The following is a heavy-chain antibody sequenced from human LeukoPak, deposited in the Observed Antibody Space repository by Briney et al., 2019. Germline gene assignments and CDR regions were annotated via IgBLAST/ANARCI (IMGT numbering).Heavy chain of an antibody. D-gene: IGHD2-15*01. CDR2: INPSGGLT. V-gene: IGHV1-46*01. J-gene: IGHJ6*02. Sequence: ASVKVSCKASGYTFISFGINWVRQAPGQGLEWMGIINPSGGLTSYAQRFQGRVTITSDTSTSTVYMEVSSLRSDDTAVYYCARTREDIVVVVAAIHPRRDYYYYYGMDVWGQGTTVTVSS. CDR1: GYTFISFG. CDR3: ARTREDIVVVVAAIHPRRDYYYYYGMDV.